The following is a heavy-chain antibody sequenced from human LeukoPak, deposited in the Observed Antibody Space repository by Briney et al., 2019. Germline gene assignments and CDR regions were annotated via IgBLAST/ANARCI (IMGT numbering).Heavy chain of an antibody. J-gene: IGHJ4*02. CDR2: IYYSGST. CDR1: GGSISSSSYY. V-gene: IGHV4-39*01. Sequence: SETLSLTCTVSGGSISSSSYYWGWIRQPPGKGLEWFGSIYYSGSTYYNPSLKSRVTISVDTSKSQFSLKLSSVTAADTAVYYCARRGAMVRGVIRGYFDYWGQGTLVTVSS. CDR3: ARRGAMVRGVIRGYFDY. D-gene: IGHD3-10*01.